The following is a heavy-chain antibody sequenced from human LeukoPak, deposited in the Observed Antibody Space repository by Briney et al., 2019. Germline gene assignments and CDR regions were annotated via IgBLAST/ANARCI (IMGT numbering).Heavy chain of an antibody. V-gene: IGHV3-30-3*01. D-gene: IGHD6-19*01. CDR3: ARTRGSIAVAQAFDY. CDR1: GFTFSSYA. CDR2: ISYDGSNK. J-gene: IGHJ4*02. Sequence: GRSLRLSCAASGFTFSSYAMHWVRQAPGKGLEWVAVISYDGSNKYYADSVKGRFTIYRDNSKNTLYLQMNSLRAEDTAVYYCARTRGSIAVAQAFDYWGQGTLVTVSS.